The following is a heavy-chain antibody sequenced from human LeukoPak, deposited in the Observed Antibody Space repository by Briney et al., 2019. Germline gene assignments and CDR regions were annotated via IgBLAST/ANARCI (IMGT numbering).Heavy chain of an antibody. J-gene: IGHJ3*02. CDR2: ISTYSDNR. CDR1: GYTFTTYA. D-gene: IGHD6-6*01. CDR3: ARDRSSFSYAFDI. Sequence: ASVKVSCKASGYTFTTYAIHWVRQAPGQRLEWMGWISTYSDNRRYSPKFQGTVTITTDTSASTAYMELSSLRSEDTAVYYCARDRSSFSYAFDIWGQGTMVTVSS. V-gene: IGHV1-3*04.